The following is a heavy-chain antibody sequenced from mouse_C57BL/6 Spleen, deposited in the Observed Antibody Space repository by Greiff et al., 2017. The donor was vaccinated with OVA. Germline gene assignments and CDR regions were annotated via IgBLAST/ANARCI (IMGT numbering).Heavy chain of an antibody. V-gene: IGHV5-15*01. D-gene: IGHD1-1*01. Sequence: DVKLQESGGGLVQPGGSLKLSCAASGFTFSDYGMAWVRQAPRKGPEWVAFISNLAYSIYYADTVTGRFTISRENAKNTLYLEMSSLRSEDTAMYYCARQGGSSYWYFDVWGTGTTVTVSS. CDR3: ARQGGSSYWYFDV. J-gene: IGHJ1*03. CDR2: ISNLAYSI. CDR1: GFTFSDYG.